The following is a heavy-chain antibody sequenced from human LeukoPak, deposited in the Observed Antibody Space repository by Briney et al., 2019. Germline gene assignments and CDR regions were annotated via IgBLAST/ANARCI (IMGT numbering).Heavy chain of an antibody. CDR2: INPNSGGT. V-gene: IGHV1-2*02. CDR3: ATAHRYFDWFYYYYGMDV. D-gene: IGHD3-9*01. J-gene: IGHJ6*02. CDR1: GYTFTGYY. Sequence: ASVTVSCKASGYTFTGYYMHWVRQAPGQGLEWMGWINPNSGGTNYAQKFQGRVTMTRDTSISTAYMELSRLRSDDTAVYYCATAHRYFDWFYYYYGMDVWGQGTTVTVSS.